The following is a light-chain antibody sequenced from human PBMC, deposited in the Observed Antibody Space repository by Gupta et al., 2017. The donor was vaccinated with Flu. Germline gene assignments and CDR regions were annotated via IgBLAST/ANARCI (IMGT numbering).Light chain of an antibody. Sequence: DIQMTQSPSSLSASMGDSVTITCRASQTISTYLNWYRQKPGEAPKLLIYAASILQSGVPSRFSGSGSGTDFTLTINSLQPEDFATYYCQQSYTTPTWTFGQGTRVQIK. CDR1: QTISTY. CDR3: QQSYTTPTWT. CDR2: AAS. V-gene: IGKV1-39*01. J-gene: IGKJ1*01.